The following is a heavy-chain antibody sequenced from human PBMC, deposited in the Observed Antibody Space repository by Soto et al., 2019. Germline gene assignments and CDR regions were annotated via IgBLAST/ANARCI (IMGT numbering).Heavy chain of an antibody. CDR3: ARGYNWNQDWYFDL. Sequence: QVQLQQWGAGLLKPSETLSLTCAVYGGSFSGYYWSWIRQPPGKGLEWIGEINHSGSTNYNPSLKSRVTISVDTSKNQFSLKLSSVTAADTAVYYCARGYNWNQDWYFDLWGRGTLVTVSS. CDR1: GGSFSGYY. D-gene: IGHD1-20*01. CDR2: INHSGST. V-gene: IGHV4-34*01. J-gene: IGHJ2*01.